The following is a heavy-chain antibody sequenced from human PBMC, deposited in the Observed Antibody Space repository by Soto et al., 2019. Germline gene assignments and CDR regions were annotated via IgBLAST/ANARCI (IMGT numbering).Heavy chain of an antibody. CDR2: ITSDGAST. CDR3: VKGNQLLRYYFEF. V-gene: IGHV3-64D*06. CDR1: GFTFSNYA. D-gene: IGHD2-15*01. J-gene: IGHJ4*01. Sequence: EVQLVESGGALLQPGGSLRLSCSVSGFTFSNYAMHWVRQAPGKGLEYVSGITSDGASTWHADSVKDRFTISRDNSKNTLFLQISSLRVEDKAIYFCVKGNQLLRYYFEFLGPGTLVTVSS.